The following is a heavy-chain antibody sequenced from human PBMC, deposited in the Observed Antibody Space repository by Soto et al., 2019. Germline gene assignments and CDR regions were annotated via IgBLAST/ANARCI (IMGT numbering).Heavy chain of an antibody. V-gene: IGHV4-31*03. J-gene: IGHJ5*02. CDR2: IYYSGST. CDR1: GGSISSGGYY. D-gene: IGHD2-2*01. CDR3: ARDGYGDMVVVPASEHWFDP. Sequence: QVQLQESGPGLVKPSQTLSLTCTVSGGSISSGGYYWSWIRQHPGKGLEWIGYIYYSGSTYYNPSLKSRVNISVDTSKNQFSLKLSSVTAADTAVYYCARDGYGDMVVVPASEHWFDPWGQGTLVTVSS.